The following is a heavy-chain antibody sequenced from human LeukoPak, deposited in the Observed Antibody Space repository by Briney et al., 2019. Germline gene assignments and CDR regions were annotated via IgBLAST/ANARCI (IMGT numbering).Heavy chain of an antibody. Sequence: GESLKISCEGSGYSFSTYWIACVRQMPGKGLEWMGSIYPRDSEIRYSLSFQGQVTISADNTISTAYLQWSSLKASDTAMYYCARPAYSSSLSSHFDPWGQGTLVTVSS. CDR3: ARPAYSSSLSSHFDP. D-gene: IGHD6-13*01. J-gene: IGHJ5*02. CDR2: IYPRDSEI. CDR1: GYSFSTYW. V-gene: IGHV5-51*01.